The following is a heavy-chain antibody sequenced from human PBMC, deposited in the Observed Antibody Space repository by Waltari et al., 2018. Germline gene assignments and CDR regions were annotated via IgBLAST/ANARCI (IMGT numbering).Heavy chain of an antibody. CDR1: GGSISSSSYY. J-gene: IGHJ4*02. V-gene: IGHV4-39*01. Sequence: QLQLQESGPGLVKPSETLSLTCTVSGGSISSSSYYWGWIRHSPGKGREWIGSIYYSGLTYYNPSLKSRVTISVDTSKNQFSLKLSSVTAADTAVYYCARKWGIAAAGMVDYWGQGTLVTVSS. CDR3: ARKWGIAAAGMVDY. D-gene: IGHD6-13*01. CDR2: IYYSGLT.